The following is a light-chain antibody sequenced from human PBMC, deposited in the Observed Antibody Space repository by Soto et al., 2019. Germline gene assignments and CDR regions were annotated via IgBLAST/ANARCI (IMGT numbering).Light chain of an antibody. V-gene: IGKV2-40*01. CDR2: TVS. Sequence: DIVMPQTPLSLPVTPGEPASISCRSSQSLLDSDDGNTYLDWYLQKPGQSQQLLIYTVSYRASGVPDRFSGRGSGTDFTLKISRVEAEDVGVYYCMQRIEFPLTFGGGTKVDIK. CDR1: QSLLDSDDGNTY. CDR3: MQRIEFPLT. J-gene: IGKJ4*01.